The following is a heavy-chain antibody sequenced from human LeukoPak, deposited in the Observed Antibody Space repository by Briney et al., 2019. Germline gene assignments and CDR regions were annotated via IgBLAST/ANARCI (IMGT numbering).Heavy chain of an antibody. J-gene: IGHJ6*03. V-gene: IGHV1-2*02. CDR3: ARGVAEQWLSYYYYMDV. CDR1: GYTFTGYY. Sequence: ASVKVSCKASGYTFTGYYMHWVRQAPGQGLEWMGWINPNSGGTNYAQKFQGRVTMTRNTSISTAYMELSSLRSEDTAVYYCARGVAEQWLSYYYYMDVWGKGTTVTISS. CDR2: INPNSGGT. D-gene: IGHD6-19*01.